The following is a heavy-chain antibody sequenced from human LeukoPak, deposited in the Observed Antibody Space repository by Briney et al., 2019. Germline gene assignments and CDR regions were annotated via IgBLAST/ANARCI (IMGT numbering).Heavy chain of an antibody. CDR3: ARRNYYDGSGYYLFDY. V-gene: IGHV5-51*01. D-gene: IGHD3-22*01. CDR2: IYPGDSDT. J-gene: IGHJ4*02. Sequence: GESLKISCKGSGYIFASYWIGWVRQMPGKGLEWMGIIYPGDSDTKYSPSFQGQVTISADKSINTAYLQWSSLKASDTAMYYCARRNYYDGSGYYLFDYWGQGTLVTVSS. CDR1: GYIFASYW.